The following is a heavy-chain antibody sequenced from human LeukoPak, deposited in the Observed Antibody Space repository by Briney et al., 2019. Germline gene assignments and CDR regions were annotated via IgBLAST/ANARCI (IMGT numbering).Heavy chain of an antibody. CDR2: INHSGST. V-gene: IGHV4-34*01. CDR1: GGSFSGYY. D-gene: IGHD3-10*01. J-gene: IGHJ3*02. CDR3: ARHRAGLLWFGELLSYNDAFDI. Sequence: SETLSLTCAVYGGSFSGYYWSWIRQPPGKGLEWIGEINHSGSTNYNPSLKSRVTISVDTSKNQFSLKLSSVTAADTAVYYCARHRAGLLWFGELLSYNDAFDIWGQGTMVTVSS.